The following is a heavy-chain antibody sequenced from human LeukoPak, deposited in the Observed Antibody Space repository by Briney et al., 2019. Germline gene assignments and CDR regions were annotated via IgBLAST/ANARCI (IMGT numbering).Heavy chain of an antibody. CDR1: GGSFSGYY. J-gene: IGHJ6*03. CDR2: INHSGST. CDR3: ANSYCGGDCYPYYYYYYMDV. D-gene: IGHD2-21*02. V-gene: IGHV4-34*01. Sequence: SETLSLTCAVYGGSFSGYYWSWIRQPPGKGLEWIGEINHSGSTNYNPSLKSRVTISVDTSKNQFSLKLSSVTAADTAVYYCANSYCGGDCYPYYYYYYMDVWGKGTTVTVSS.